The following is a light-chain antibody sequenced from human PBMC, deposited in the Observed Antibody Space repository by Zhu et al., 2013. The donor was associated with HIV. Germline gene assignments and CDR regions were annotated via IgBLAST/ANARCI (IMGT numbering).Light chain of an antibody. Sequence: SYVLTQPPSVSVAPGQTASITCEGNKIASKNVHWYQQKPGQAPLLVVFDDNDRPSGIPERFSGSNSGDTATLTISRVEAGDEADYFCQVWDAYGDHRVVFGGGDQTDRP. J-gene: IGLJ2*01. CDR3: QVWDAYGDHRVV. V-gene: IGLV3-21*02. CDR1: KIASKN. CDR2: DDN.